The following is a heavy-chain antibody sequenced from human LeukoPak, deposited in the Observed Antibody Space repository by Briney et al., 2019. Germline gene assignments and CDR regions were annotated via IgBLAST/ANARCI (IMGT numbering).Heavy chain of an antibody. J-gene: IGHJ5*02. Sequence: SETLSLTCTVSGGPISSYYWSWIRQPPGKGLEWIGYIYYSGSTNYNPSLKSRVTISVDTSKNQFSLKLSSVTAADTAVYYCARGRGSSSSIWFDPWGQGTLVTVSS. D-gene: IGHD6-6*01. CDR2: IYYSGST. CDR3: ARGRGSSSSIWFDP. CDR1: GGPISSYY. V-gene: IGHV4-59*01.